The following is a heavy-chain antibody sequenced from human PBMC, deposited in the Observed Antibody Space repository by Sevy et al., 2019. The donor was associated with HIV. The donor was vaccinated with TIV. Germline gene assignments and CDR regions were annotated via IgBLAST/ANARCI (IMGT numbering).Heavy chain of an antibody. CDR3: ATHAGIAAAGRVFDY. CDR1: GFIFSDHY. CDR2: IRNKADSYTT. D-gene: IGHD6-13*01. J-gene: IGHJ4*02. V-gene: IGHV3-72*01. Sequence: GGSLRLSCAASGFIFSDHYMEWVRQAPGKGLEWVGRIRNKADSYTTEYAASVKGRFTISRDDSKNSLYLLMNSLKTEDTAAYYCATHAGIAAAGRVFDYWGQGTLVTVSS.